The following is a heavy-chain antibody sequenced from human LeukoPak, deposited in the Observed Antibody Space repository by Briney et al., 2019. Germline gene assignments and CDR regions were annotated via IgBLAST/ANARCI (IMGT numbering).Heavy chain of an antibody. Sequence: SETLSLTCTVSGGSISSYYWSWIRQPPGKGLEWIGYIYYSGSTNYNPSLKSRVTISVDTSKNQFSLKLSSVTAADTAVYYCARGVYDSSGRFDYWGQGTPVNGSS. V-gene: IGHV4-59*01. D-gene: IGHD3-22*01. CDR2: IYYSGST. J-gene: IGHJ4*02. CDR1: GGSISSYY. CDR3: ARGVYDSSGRFDY.